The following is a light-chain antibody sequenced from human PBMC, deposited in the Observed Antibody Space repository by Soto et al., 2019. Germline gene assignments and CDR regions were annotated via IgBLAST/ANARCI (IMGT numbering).Light chain of an antibody. CDR2: DAS. V-gene: IGKV1-5*01. CDR3: QQYNSYSQT. Sequence: DIQMTQSPSTLSASVGDRVTITCRASQSISSWLAWYQQKPGKAPKLLIYDASSLESGVPSRFSGSGSGTEFTLTITSLQPDDFATDYCQQYNSYSQTFGQGTKV. CDR1: QSISSW. J-gene: IGKJ1*01.